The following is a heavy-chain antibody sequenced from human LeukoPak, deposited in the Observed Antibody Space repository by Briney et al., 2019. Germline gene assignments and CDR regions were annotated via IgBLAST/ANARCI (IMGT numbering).Heavy chain of an antibody. D-gene: IGHD6-13*01. CDR1: EFSVGSNY. CDR3: AKTGGIAAAH. V-gene: IGHV3-66*01. CDR2: IYSGGST. J-gene: IGHJ4*02. Sequence: PGGPLRLSCAASEFSVGSNYMTWVRQAPGKGLEWVSLIYSGGSTYYADSVKGRFTISRDNSKNTLYLQMNSLRAEDTALYYCAKTGGIAAAHWGQGTLVTVSS.